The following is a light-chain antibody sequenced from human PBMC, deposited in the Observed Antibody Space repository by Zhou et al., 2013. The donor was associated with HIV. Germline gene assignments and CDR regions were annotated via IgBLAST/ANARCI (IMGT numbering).Light chain of an antibody. Sequence: EVVMTQSPDTLSVSPGERVTLSCRASQSVGIHLAWYQQKPGQAPRLLIYGASSRATGIPARFSGGGSGTEFTLTISSLQSEDFAVYYCQQRSNWPPTFGQGTKVEIK. J-gene: IGKJ1*01. CDR1: QSVGIH. V-gene: IGKV3-15*01. CDR3: QQRSNWPPT. CDR2: GAS.